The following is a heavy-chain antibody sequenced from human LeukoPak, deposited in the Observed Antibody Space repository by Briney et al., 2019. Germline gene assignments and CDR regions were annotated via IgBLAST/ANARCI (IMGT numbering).Heavy chain of an antibody. J-gene: IGHJ5*01. Sequence: SVKVSCKASGGTFSTYAISWVRQAPAQGLEWMRGIIPILGTANYAQEFKGRVTITADEFTGTAYMELSSLRSEDTAVFYCASNTNYYENTGHYVLDSWGQGTLVTVSS. V-gene: IGHV1-69*13. D-gene: IGHD3-22*01. CDR1: GGTFSTYA. CDR3: ASNTNYYENTGHYVLDS. CDR2: IIPILGTA.